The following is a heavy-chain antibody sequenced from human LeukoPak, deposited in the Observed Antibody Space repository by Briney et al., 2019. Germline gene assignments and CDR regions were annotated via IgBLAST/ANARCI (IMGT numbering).Heavy chain of an antibody. J-gene: IGHJ4*02. CDR2: ISYDGSNK. CDR1: GFTFSSYA. V-gene: IGHV3-30*04. D-gene: IGHD7-27*01. CDR3: ARLGKVPAFDY. Sequence: PGGSLRLSCAASGFTFSSYAMHWVRQAPGKGLEWVAVISYDGSNKYYADSVKGRFTISRDNSKNTLYLQMNSLRAADTAVYYCARLGKVPAFDYWGQGTLVTVSS.